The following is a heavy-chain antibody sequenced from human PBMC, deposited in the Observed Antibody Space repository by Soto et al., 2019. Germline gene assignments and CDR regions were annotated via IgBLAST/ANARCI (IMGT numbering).Heavy chain of an antibody. J-gene: IGHJ6*03. V-gene: IGHV3-66*01. CDR3: ARGSDVNNWNDLHYYYYMDV. CDR1: GFTVSSNY. CDR2: IYSGGST. Sequence: GGSLRLSCAASGFTVSSNYMSWVRQAPGKGLEWVSVIYSGGSTYYADSVKGRFTISRDNSKNTLYLQMNSLRAEDTAVYYCARGSDVNNWNDLHYYYYMDVWGKGTTVTVSS. D-gene: IGHD1-20*01.